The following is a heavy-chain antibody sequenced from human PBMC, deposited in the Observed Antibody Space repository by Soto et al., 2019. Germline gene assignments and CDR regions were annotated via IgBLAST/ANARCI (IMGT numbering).Heavy chain of an antibody. CDR1: GGSFNSYA. Sequence: SVKVSCKASGGSFNSYAISWVRQAPGQGLEWMGGIIPIFGTTNYAQKFQGRVTITADESTSTAYMELSSLRSEDTAVYYCARDPTVVTPTYHYYGMDVWGQGTTVTVSS. V-gene: IGHV1-69*13. CDR2: IIPIFGTT. D-gene: IGHD4-17*01. CDR3: ARDPTVVTPTYHYYGMDV. J-gene: IGHJ6*02.